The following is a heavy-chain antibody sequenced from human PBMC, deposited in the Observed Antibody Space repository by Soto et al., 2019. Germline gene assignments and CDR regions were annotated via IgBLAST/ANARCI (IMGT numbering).Heavy chain of an antibody. Sequence: GGSLRLSCAASGFTFSSYGMHWVRQAPGQGLEWVAVISYDGSNKYYADSVKGRFTISRDNSKNTLYLQMNSLRAEDTAVYYCAVGYCSSTSCYAPRLYYYGMDVWGQGT. CDR2: ISYDGSNK. D-gene: IGHD2-2*01. CDR1: GFTFSSYG. V-gene: IGHV3-30*03. J-gene: IGHJ6*02. CDR3: AVGYCSSTSCYAPRLYYYGMDV.